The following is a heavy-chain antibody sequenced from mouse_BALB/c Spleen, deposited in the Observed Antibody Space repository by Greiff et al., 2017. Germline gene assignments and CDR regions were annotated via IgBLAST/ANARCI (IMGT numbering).Heavy chain of an antibody. CDR2: INSNGGST. D-gene: IGHD2-4*01. Sequence: EVMLVESGGGLVQPGGSLKLSCAASGFTFSSYGMSWVRQTPDKRLELVATINSNGGSTYYPDSVKGRFTISRDNAKNTLYLQMSSLKSEDTAMYYCTREGNYDYDEDYFDYWGQGTTLTVSS. CDR3: TREGNYDYDEDYFDY. CDR1: GFTFSSYG. V-gene: IGHV5-6-3*01. J-gene: IGHJ2*01.